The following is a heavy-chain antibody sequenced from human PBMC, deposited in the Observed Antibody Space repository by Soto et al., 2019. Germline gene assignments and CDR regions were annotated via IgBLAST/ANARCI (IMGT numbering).Heavy chain of an antibody. D-gene: IGHD3-22*01. V-gene: IGHV3-23*01. CDR3: AKYSESSAYSSFDY. J-gene: IGHJ4*02. Sequence: EVQLLESGGGLVQPGGSLRLSCAASGLTFSSYAMSWVRQAPGKGLEWVSGISGSGISTYYADSVKGRFTISRDNSKNTLYLQMNSLRAEDTAVYYCAKYSESSAYSSFDYWGQGTLVTVSS. CDR2: ISGSGIST. CDR1: GLTFSSYA.